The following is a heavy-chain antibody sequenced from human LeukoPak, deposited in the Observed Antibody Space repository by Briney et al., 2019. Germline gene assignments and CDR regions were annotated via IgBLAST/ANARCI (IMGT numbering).Heavy chain of an antibody. Sequence: GSSVKVSCKASGGTFSSYAISWVRQAPGQGLEWMGGIIPIFGTANYAQKFQGRVTITADESTSTAYMELSSLRSEDTAVYYCARDGRTYSSSPEWFDPWGQGTLVTVSS. CDR2: IIPIFGTA. V-gene: IGHV1-69*01. J-gene: IGHJ5*02. D-gene: IGHD6-6*01. CDR3: ARDGRTYSSSPEWFDP. CDR1: GGTFSSYA.